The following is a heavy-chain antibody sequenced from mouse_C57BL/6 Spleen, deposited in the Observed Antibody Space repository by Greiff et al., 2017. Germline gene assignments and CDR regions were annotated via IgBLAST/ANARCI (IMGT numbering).Heavy chain of an antibody. D-gene: IGHD1-1*01. Sequence: EVQRVESGGGLVKPGGSLKLSCAASGFTFSSYAMSWVRQTPEKRLEWVATISDGGSYTYYPDNVKGRFTISRDNAKNNLYLQMSHLKSEDTAMYYCARDRVITTVVAEDYFDYWGQGTTLTVSS. CDR2: ISDGGSYT. V-gene: IGHV5-4*01. CDR3: ARDRVITTVVAEDYFDY. J-gene: IGHJ2*01. CDR1: GFTFSSYA.